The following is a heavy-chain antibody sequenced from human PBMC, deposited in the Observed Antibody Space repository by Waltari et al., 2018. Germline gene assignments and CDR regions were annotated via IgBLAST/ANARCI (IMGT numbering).Heavy chain of an antibody. CDR3: ATAGCSGGSCSADY. Sequence: QVQLVQSGAEVKKPGSSVKVSCKASGGTFSSYAISWVRQAPGQGLEWMGGIIPILGIANYAQKFQGRVTITADKSTSTAYMELSSLRSEDTAVYYCATAGCSGGSCSADYWGQGTLVTVSS. D-gene: IGHD2-15*01. J-gene: IGHJ4*02. CDR2: IIPILGIA. CDR1: GGTFSSYA. V-gene: IGHV1-69*10.